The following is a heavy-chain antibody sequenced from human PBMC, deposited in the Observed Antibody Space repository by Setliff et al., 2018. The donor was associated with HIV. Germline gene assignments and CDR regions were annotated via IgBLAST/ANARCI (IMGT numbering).Heavy chain of an antibody. Sequence: LRLSCAASGFTFSSFAMSWVRQAPGKGLEWVSGISGSGGSTYYADSVKGRFTFSRDDSKNTFFLQMNSLKTTDTGTYYCARDSGNTGSYLGYRVPFAHWGQGTVVTVSS. CDR3: ARDSGNTGSYLGYRVPFAH. CDR1: GFTFSSFA. CDR2: ISGSGGST. J-gene: IGHJ4*02. D-gene: IGHD5-12*01. V-gene: IGHV3-23*01.